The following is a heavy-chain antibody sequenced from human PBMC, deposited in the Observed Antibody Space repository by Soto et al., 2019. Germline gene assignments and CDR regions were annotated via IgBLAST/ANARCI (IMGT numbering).Heavy chain of an antibody. CDR2: IYPGDSDT. CDR1: GYSFTSYW. CDR3: ARHGSIVVVPAAQEYYYYMDI. Sequence: GESLKISCKGSGYSFTSYWIGWVRQMPRKGLEWMGIIYPGDSDTRYSPSFQGQVTISADKSISTAYLQWSSLKASDTAMYYCARHGSIVVVPAAQEYYYYMDIWGKGTTVTVSS. D-gene: IGHD2-2*01. J-gene: IGHJ6*03. V-gene: IGHV5-51*01.